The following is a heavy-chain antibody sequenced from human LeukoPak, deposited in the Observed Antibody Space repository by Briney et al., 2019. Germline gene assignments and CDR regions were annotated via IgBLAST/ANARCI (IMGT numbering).Heavy chain of an antibody. CDR3: ARDGVVAINWFDP. CDR2: IYHSGST. V-gene: IGHV4-38-2*02. J-gene: IGHJ5*02. Sequence: SETLSLTCTVSGYSISSGYYWGWSRQPPGKGLEGFGSIYHSGSTYYNPSLKSRVTMSVDTSKNHFSLKLSSVTAADTAVYYCARDGVVAINWFDPWGQGTLVTVSS. D-gene: IGHD3-22*01. CDR1: GYSISSGYY.